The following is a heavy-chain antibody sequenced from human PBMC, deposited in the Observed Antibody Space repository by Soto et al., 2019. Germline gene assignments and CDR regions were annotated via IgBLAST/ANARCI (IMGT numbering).Heavy chain of an antibody. V-gene: IGHV3-23*01. Sequence: GGSLRLSCAASGFTFTSYAMSWVRQAPGKGLEWVSGISGSGGSTHYADSVKGRFTISRDSSKNIAYLQMNSLKTEDTAVYYCTRDEYGLGIRQVQSDPWGQGTLVTVSS. CDR3: TRDEYGLGIRQVQSDP. CDR2: ISGSGGST. J-gene: IGHJ5*02. D-gene: IGHD3-10*01. CDR1: GFTFTSYA.